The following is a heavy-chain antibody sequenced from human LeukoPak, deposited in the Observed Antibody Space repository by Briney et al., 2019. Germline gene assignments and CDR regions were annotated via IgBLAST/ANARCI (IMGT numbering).Heavy chain of an antibody. CDR1: GFTFDDYA. D-gene: IGHD3-10*01. CDR3: AKSGSGSYWGYYFDY. V-gene: IGHV3-9*01. CDR2: ISWNSGSI. J-gene: IGHJ4*02. Sequence: GGSLRPSCAASGFTFDDYAMHWVRQAPGKGLEWVSGISWNSGSIGYADSVKGRFTISRDNAKNSLYLQMNSLRAEDTASYYCAKSGSGSYWGYYFDYWGQGTLVTVSS.